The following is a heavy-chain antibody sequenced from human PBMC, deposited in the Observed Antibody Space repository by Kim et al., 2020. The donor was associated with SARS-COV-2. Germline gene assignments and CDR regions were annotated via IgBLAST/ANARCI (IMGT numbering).Heavy chain of an antibody. J-gene: IGHJ6*02. CDR3: AKHHDPNYYGMDV. D-gene: IGHD1-1*01. V-gene: IGHV3-30*02. Sequence: YATSVKGRFTISRDNSKNTLYLQMNSLRAEDTAVYYCAKHHDPNYYGMDVWGQGTTVTVSS.